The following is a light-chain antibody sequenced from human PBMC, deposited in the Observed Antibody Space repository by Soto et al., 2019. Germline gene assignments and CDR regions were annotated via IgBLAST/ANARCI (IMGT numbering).Light chain of an antibody. CDR3: SSYTSSSTPWV. J-gene: IGLJ3*02. CDR1: SSDVGGYNY. V-gene: IGLV2-14*01. CDR2: EVS. Sequence: QSALTQPVSVSGSPGQSITISCTGTSSDVGGYNYVSWYQQHPGKAPKLMIYEVSNRPSGVSNRFSGSKSGNKASLTISGLQAEDEADYYCSSYTSSSTPWVFGGGTKLTVL.